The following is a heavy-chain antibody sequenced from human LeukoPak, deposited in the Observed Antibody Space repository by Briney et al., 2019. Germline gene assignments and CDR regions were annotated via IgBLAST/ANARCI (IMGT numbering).Heavy chain of an antibody. CDR3: ARDLDGDHTDY. J-gene: IGHJ4*02. CDR1: GYTFTSYD. V-gene: IGHV1-2*02. CDR2: INPNSGGT. Sequence: ASVKVPCKASGYTFTSYDINWVRQAPGQGLEWMGWINPNSGGTNYTQKFQGRVTMTRDTSISTAYMEPSRLRSDDTAVYYCARDLDGDHTDYWGQGTLVTVSS. D-gene: IGHD4-17*01.